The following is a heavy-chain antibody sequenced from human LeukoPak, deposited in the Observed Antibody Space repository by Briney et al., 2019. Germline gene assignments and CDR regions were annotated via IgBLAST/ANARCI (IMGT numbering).Heavy chain of an antibody. D-gene: IGHD6-13*01. Sequence: PGGSLRLSCAASGFTFSNYDIHWVRQAPGKGLEWVTFIRFDGTYKYYTDSVKGRFTISRDNSKNTLYLQMNSLRAEDTAVYYCARSGGGIAAALHWGQGTLVTVSS. J-gene: IGHJ4*02. V-gene: IGHV3-30*02. CDR2: IRFDGTYK. CDR3: ARSGGGIAAALH. CDR1: GFTFSNYD.